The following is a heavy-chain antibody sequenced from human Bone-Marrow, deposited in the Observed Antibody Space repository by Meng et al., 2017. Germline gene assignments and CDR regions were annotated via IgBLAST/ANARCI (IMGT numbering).Heavy chain of an antibody. CDR2: IYYNGNS. V-gene: IGHV4-30-4*01. Sequence: VQLQESVPGMVKPSRNLSLTCTVSGGSIGSSDKHWSWIRQPPGKGLEWIGYIYYNGNSYDNPSLSSRLTISVDTSKNPFSLKLSSVTAADTAVDFCARGGWFPNVYFDYWGQGTLVTVSS. CDR3: ARGGWFPNVYFDY. CDR1: GGSIGSSDKH. D-gene: IGHD2-15*01. J-gene: IGHJ4*02.